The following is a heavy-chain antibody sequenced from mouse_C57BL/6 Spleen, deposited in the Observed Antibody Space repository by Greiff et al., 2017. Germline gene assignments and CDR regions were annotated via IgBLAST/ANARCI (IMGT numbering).Heavy chain of an antibody. CDR1: GFTFSSYA. D-gene: IGHD2-1*01. CDR3: AREGNYGGFDY. V-gene: IGHV5-4*01. J-gene: IGHJ2*01. Sequence: EVQGVESGGGLVKPGGSLKLSCAASGFTFSSYAMSWVRQTPEKRLEWVATISDGGSYTYYPDNVKGRFTISRDNAKNNLYLQMSHLKSEDTAMYYCAREGNYGGFDYWGQGTTLTVSS. CDR2: ISDGGSYT.